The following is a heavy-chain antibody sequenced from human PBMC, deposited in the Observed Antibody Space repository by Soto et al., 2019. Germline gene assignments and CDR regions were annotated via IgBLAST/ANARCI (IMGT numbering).Heavy chain of an antibody. CDR3: AGVNGYYYYGMGV. V-gene: IGHV3-11*01. J-gene: IGHJ6*02. Sequence: QVQLVESGGGLVKPGGSLRLSCAASGFTFSDYYMSWIRQAPGKGLEWVSDISSSGSIIYYADSVKGRFTISRDNAKNTLNLQMNSLRAEDTAVYYWAGVNGYYYYGMGVWGQGTTVTVSS. CDR2: ISSSGSII. D-gene: IGHD3-22*01. CDR1: GFTFSDYY.